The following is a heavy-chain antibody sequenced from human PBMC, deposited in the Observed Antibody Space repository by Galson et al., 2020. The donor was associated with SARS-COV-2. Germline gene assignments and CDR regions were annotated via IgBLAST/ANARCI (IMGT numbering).Heavy chain of an antibody. D-gene: IGHD1-1*01. V-gene: IGHV3-33*01. J-gene: IGHJ4*02. CDR1: GFTFSSYG. Sequence: GGSLRLSCAASGFTFSSYGMHWVRQAPGKGLEWVAVIWYDGSNKYYADSVKGRFTISRDNSKNTLYLQMNGLRAEDTAVYYCARILPSGYYDHWGQGTLVTVSS. CDR3: ARILPSGYYDH. CDR2: IWYDGSNK.